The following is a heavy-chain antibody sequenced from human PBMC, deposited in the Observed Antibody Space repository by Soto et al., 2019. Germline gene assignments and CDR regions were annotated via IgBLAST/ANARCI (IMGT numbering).Heavy chain of an antibody. J-gene: IGHJ4*02. CDR1: GGTFSSYA. V-gene: IGHV1-69*13. CDR3: ASTYYYGSGSYYSFFDY. Sequence: SVKVSCKASGGTFSSYAISWVRQAPGQGLEWMGGIIPIFGTANYAQKFQGRVTITADESTSTAYMELSSLRSEDTAVYYCASTYYYGSGSYYSFFDYWGQGTLVTVSS. D-gene: IGHD3-10*01. CDR2: IIPIFGTA.